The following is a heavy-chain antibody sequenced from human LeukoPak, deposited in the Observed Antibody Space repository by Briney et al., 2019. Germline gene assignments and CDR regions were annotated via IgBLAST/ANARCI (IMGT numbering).Heavy chain of an antibody. J-gene: IGHJ6*03. D-gene: IGHD6-13*01. CDR1: GGSISSGSYY. V-gene: IGHV4-61*02. Sequence: KPSETLSLTCTVSGGSISSGSYYWSWIRQPAGKGLEWIGRIYTSGSTNYNPSLKSRVTISVDTSKNQFSLKLSSVTAADTAVYYCARDCSSSWQYYMDVWGKGTTVTISS. CDR3: ARDCSSSWQYYMDV. CDR2: IYTSGST.